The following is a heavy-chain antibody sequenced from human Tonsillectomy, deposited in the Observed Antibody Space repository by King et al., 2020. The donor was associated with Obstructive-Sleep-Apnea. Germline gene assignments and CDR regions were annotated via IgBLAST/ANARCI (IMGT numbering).Heavy chain of an antibody. V-gene: IGHV4-39*07. Sequence: QLRESGPGLVKPSETLSLTCTVSGGSISSSSYYWGWIRQPPGKGLEWIGSIYYSGSTYYNPSLKSRVTISVDTSKNQFSLKLSSVTAADTAVYYCASIPGGITIFGVVKDYWGQGTLVTVSS. D-gene: IGHD3-3*01. J-gene: IGHJ4*02. CDR3: ASIPGGITIFGVVKDY. CDR2: IYYSGST. CDR1: GGSISSSSYY.